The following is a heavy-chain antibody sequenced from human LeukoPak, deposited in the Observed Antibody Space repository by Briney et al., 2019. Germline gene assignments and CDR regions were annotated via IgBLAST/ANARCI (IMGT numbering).Heavy chain of an antibody. V-gene: IGHV3-7*03. J-gene: IGHJ3*02. D-gene: IGHD2-21*02. Sequence: GGSLRLSCEVSGFTFNSYWMDWVRQAPGKGLEWVANIKEYGSKKYYVDSVKGRFTISRDNAKNSLYLQMNSLRVEDTAVYYCARDVSVQTAQDAWVDAFDIWGQGPTVTVSS. CDR2: IKEYGSKK. CDR3: ARDVSVQTAQDAWVDAFDI. CDR1: GFTFNSYW.